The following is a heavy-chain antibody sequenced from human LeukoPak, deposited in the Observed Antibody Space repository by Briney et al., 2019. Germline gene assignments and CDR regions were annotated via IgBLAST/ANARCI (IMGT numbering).Heavy chain of an antibody. J-gene: IGHJ4*02. CDR1: GIPFSDYY. CDR3: AAGTAADF. D-gene: IGHD6-13*01. Sequence: GGSLRLSCVVSGIPFSDYYMNWIRQAPGEGLEWISYISSSSSYTDYADSVKGRFTISRDNAKSALYLQLNSLRLEDTAVYYCAAGTAADFWGQGTLVTVSS. V-gene: IGHV3-11*03. CDR2: ISSSSSYT.